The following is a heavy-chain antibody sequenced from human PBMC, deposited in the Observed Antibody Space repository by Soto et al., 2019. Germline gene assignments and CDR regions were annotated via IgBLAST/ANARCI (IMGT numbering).Heavy chain of an antibody. CDR2: IIPIFGTA. J-gene: IGHJ4*02. Sequence: SVKVSCKASGSTFSSYAISWVRQAPGQGLEWMGGIIPIFGTANYAQKFQGRVTITADKSTSTAYMELSSLRSEDTAVYYCARDGRDIAVAGTRFSYFDYWGQGTLVTVSS. V-gene: IGHV1-69*06. D-gene: IGHD6-19*01. CDR3: ARDGRDIAVAGTRFSYFDY. CDR1: GSTFSSYA.